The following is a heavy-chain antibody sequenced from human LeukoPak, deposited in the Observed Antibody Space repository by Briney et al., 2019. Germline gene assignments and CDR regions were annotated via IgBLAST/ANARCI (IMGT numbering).Heavy chain of an antibody. J-gene: IGHJ5*02. CDR1: GGSISSYS. Sequence: PSETLSLTCTVSGGSISSYSWSWIRQPPGKGLEWIGFIYYSGSTNYNPSLKSRVTISVDTSTNQLSLKLSSVTAADTAVYYCARLRVTMVRGENNWFDPWGQGTLVTVSS. D-gene: IGHD3-10*01. CDR3: ARLRVTMVRGENNWFDP. CDR2: IYYSGST. V-gene: IGHV4-59*01.